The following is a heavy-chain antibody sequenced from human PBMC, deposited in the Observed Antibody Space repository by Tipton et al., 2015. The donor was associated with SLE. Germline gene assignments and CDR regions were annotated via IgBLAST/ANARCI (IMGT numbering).Heavy chain of an antibody. Sequence: GSLRLSCVASGFTFSKFGIHWIRQAPGKGLEWVSFIRDDGSSTYYAASVKGRFTISRDNSKNTLYLQMSSLRAEDTAVYYCAGNFDYWGQGTLVTVSS. CDR2: IRDDGSST. CDR1: GFTFSKFG. CDR3: AGNFDY. J-gene: IGHJ4*02. V-gene: IGHV3-30*02.